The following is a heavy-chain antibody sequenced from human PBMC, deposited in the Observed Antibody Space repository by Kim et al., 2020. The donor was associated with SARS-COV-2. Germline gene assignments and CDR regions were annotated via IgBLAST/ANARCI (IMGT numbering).Heavy chain of an antibody. Sequence: SETLSLTCTVSGGSISSYYWSWIRQPPAKGLEWIGYIYYSGRTNYNPSLKSRVTISVDTSKNQFSLKLSSVTAADTAVYYCARAYDFWSGKEYYYYMDVWGKGTTVTVSS. J-gene: IGHJ6*03. CDR2: IYYSGRT. CDR3: ARAYDFWSGKEYYYYMDV. V-gene: IGHV4-59*01. CDR1: GGSISSYY. D-gene: IGHD3-3*01.